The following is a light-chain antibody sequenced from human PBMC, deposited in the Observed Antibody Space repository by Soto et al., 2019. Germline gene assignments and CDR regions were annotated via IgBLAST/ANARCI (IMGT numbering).Light chain of an antibody. CDR3: QQYRDSCT. J-gene: IGKJ1*01. CDR2: GAS. CDR1: QSFSNNY. Sequence: EIVLTQSPGTLSLSPGERATLSCRASQSFSNNYLAWYQPKPGQAPRLLIYGASSRATGIPARFSGSGSGTDFTPTISRLEPEDFAGYYCQQYRDSCTFGQGTKVDIK. V-gene: IGKV3-20*01.